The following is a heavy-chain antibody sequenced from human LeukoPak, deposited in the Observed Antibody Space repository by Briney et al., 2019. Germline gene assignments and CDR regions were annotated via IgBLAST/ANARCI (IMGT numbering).Heavy chain of an antibody. J-gene: IGHJ3*01. Sequence: GRSLRLSCAASGFTFSSYDMHWVRQAPGKGLEWVAIISYDGSYENYVDSVKGRVTISRDNSKKTVYLQMNSLRAEDTAVYYCAKGEISSDAIDVWSHGTMVIVSS. CDR3: AKGEISSDAIDV. D-gene: IGHD2/OR15-2a*01. CDR2: ISYDGSYE. CDR1: GFTFSSYD. V-gene: IGHV3-30*18.